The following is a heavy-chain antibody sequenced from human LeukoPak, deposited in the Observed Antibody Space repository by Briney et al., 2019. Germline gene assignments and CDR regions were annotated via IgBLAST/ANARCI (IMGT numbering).Heavy chain of an antibody. CDR3: ARDAFWSGYYPSYYYYYYYMDV. D-gene: IGHD3-3*01. CDR1: GGSISSGSYY. CDR2: IYTRGST. Sequence: SETLSLTCTVSGGSISSGSYYWSWIRQPAGKGQEWVGRIYTRGSTNYNPSLKSRVTLSVDTSKNQFSLKLSSVTAADTAVYYCARDAFWSGYYPSYYYYYYYMDVWGKGTTVTVSS. V-gene: IGHV4-61*02. J-gene: IGHJ6*03.